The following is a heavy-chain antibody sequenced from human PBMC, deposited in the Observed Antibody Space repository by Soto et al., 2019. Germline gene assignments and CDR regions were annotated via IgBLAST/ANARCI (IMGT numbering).Heavy chain of an antibody. CDR1: GGTFSSYT. CDR3: ARGRRSAAAAGTYYYYMDV. Sequence: SVKVSCKASGGTFSSYTISWVRQAPGQGLEWMGRIIPILGIANYAQKFQGRVTITADKSTSTAYMELSSLRSEDTAVYYCARGRRSAAAAGTYYYYMDVWGKGTTVTVSS. CDR2: IIPILGIA. J-gene: IGHJ6*03. V-gene: IGHV1-69*02. D-gene: IGHD6-13*01.